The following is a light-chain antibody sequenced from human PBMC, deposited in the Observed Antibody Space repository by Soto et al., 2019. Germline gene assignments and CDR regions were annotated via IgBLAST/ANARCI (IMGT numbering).Light chain of an antibody. Sequence: EIVLTQSPGTLSLSPGERATLSCRASQSVSSSYLAWSQQKPGQAPRLLIYAASSRATGVPDRFSGSGSGTDFTLTISRLEPEDFAVYYCQQYGGSRLTFGGGTKVEIK. CDR2: AAS. V-gene: IGKV3-20*01. J-gene: IGKJ4*01. CDR1: QSVSSSY. CDR3: QQYGGSRLT.